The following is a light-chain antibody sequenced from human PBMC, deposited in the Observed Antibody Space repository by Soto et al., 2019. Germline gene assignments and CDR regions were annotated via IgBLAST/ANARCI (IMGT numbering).Light chain of an antibody. CDR1: NSNIGSGYG. CDR3: SSYTNDNSVI. J-gene: IGLJ2*01. CDR2: DDT. V-gene: IGLV1-40*01. Sequence: QSVLTQPPSVSGAPGQRVTISCTGSNSNIGSGYGLHWYRQFPGMAPQLLIYDDTNRPSGVPDRFSGSKSGTSASLAITGLQAEDEADYFCSSYTNDNSVIFGGGTKLTVL.